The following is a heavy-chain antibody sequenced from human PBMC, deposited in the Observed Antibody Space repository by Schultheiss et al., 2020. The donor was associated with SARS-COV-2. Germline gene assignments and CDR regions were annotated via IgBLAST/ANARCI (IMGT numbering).Heavy chain of an antibody. CDR3: ARGPYDYIWGSYRYGAFDI. J-gene: IGHJ3*02. CDR1: GYTFTSYA. D-gene: IGHD3-16*02. CDR2: IIPIFGTA. V-gene: IGHV1-69*13. Sequence: SVKVSCKASGYTFTSYAMHWVRQAPGQGLEWMGGIIPIFGTANYAQKFQGRVTITADESTSTAYMELSSLRSEDTAVYYCARGPYDYIWGSYRYGAFDIWGQGTMVTVSS.